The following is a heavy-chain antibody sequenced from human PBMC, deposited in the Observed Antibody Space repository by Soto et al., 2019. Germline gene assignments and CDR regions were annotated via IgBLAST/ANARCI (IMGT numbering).Heavy chain of an antibody. V-gene: IGHV4-39*01. Sequence: SETLSLTCTVSGGSIRSSSYYWGWIRQPPGKGLEWIGSIYYSGSTYYNPSLKSRVTISVDTSKNQFSLKLSSVTAADTAVYYCASLDNWNTPYYYMDVWGKGTTVTVS. CDR1: GGSIRSSSYY. D-gene: IGHD1-20*01. J-gene: IGHJ6*03. CDR2: IYYSGST. CDR3: ASLDNWNTPYYYMDV.